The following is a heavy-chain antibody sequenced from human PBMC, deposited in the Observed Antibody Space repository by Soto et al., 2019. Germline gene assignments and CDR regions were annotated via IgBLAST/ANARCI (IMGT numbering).Heavy chain of an antibody. CDR2: IIPLFGTT. Sequence: SLKVSCTASGVTFTNYSISCVRQARLQWLEWMGGIIPLFGTTNYAQKFQGRVTITADESTSTAYMELSSLRSEDTAFYYCARPRSHYYDRSAERAFDIWGQGTMVTVSS. CDR1: GVTFTNYS. V-gene: IGHV1-69*13. D-gene: IGHD3-22*01. CDR3: ARPRSHYYDRSAERAFDI. J-gene: IGHJ3*02.